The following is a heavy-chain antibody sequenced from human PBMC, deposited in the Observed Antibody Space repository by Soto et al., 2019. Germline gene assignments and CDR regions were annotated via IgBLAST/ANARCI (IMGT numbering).Heavy chain of an antibody. J-gene: IGHJ4*02. V-gene: IGHV5-51*01. Sequence: PGKSLKISCQASGYSFTSFWIGWVRQRPGKGLEWMGMIYPGDSDTKYSPSFQGQVTISADKSISTAYLQWSSLKASDTAMYYCARSPAYFDYWGQGTPVTVSS. CDR2: IYPGDSDT. D-gene: IGHD2-2*01. CDR3: ARSPAYFDY. CDR1: GYSFTSFW.